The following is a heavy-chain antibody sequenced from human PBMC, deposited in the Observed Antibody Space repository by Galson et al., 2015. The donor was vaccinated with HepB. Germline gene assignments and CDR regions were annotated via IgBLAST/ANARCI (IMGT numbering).Heavy chain of an antibody. V-gene: IGHV1-18*04. CDR1: GYKFTDNG. Sequence: SVKVSCKASGYKFTDNGISWVRQAPGQGLEWLGWISANSGNTNFAQRLQGRVTMTRDTSTSTAYMELRRLRSDDTAVYYCARDRSHSLDFWGQGTLVPVSS. CDR2: ISANSGNT. J-gene: IGHJ4*02. D-gene: IGHD6-6*01. CDR3: ARDRSHSLDF.